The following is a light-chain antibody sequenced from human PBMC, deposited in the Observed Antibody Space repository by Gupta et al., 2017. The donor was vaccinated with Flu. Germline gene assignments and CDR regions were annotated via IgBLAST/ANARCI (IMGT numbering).Light chain of an antibody. CDR3: QRWDNNVSV. Sequence: SYDLTQPPSVSVSPGQTTTITCFGEKLAEKSISWYHQKTGQSPVLVIYKDDIRPSGIPYRISGFKYGNTATMTITGTQAVDECDVYCQRWDNNVSVFGGRTKVSVL. V-gene: IGLV3-1*01. CDR2: KDD. J-gene: IGLJ1*01. CDR1: KLAEKS.